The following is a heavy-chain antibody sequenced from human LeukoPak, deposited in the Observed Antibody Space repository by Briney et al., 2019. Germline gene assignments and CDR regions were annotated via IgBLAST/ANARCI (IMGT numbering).Heavy chain of an antibody. CDR3: AGGFGWLRFPYYFDY. Sequence: GGSLRLSCVASGFTFNNYWMTWVRQAPGKGLEWVANIKPDGSEGYYLDSLKGRFTISRDNAKNSLYLQMNSLRAEDTAVYYCAGGFGWLRFPYYFDYWGQGTLVTVSS. CDR2: IKPDGSEG. V-gene: IGHV3-7*01. D-gene: IGHD5-12*01. CDR1: GFTFNNYW. J-gene: IGHJ4*02.